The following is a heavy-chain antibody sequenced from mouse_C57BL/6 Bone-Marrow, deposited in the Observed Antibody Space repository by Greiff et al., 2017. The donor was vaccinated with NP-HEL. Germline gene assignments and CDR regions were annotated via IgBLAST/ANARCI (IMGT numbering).Heavy chain of an antibody. D-gene: IGHD2-5*01. CDR1: GFTINNSY. V-gene: IGHV14-3*01. Sequence: EVQLQQSVAELVRPGASVKLSCTASGFTINNSYMHWVKQRPEQGLEWLGRIDPANGNTKYSPMFPGKATITADTSSNTAYLQLSSLTSEDTANYCCALGSNYEVWFADWGQGTLVTVAA. J-gene: IGHJ3*01. CDR2: IDPANGNT. CDR3: ALGSNYEVWFAD.